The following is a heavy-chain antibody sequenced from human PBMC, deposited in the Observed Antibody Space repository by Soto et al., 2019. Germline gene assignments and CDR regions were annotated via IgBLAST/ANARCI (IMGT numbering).Heavy chain of an antibody. V-gene: IGHV3-30-3*01. CDR2: ISYDGSNK. J-gene: IGHJ6*02. D-gene: IGHD3-9*01. CDR1: GFTFSSYA. Sequence: GGSLRLSCAASGFTFSSYAMHWVRQAPGKGLEWVAVISYDGSNKYYPDSVKGRFTISRDNSKNTLYLQMNSLRAEDTAVYYSARDPAGQGMGVVLRYFGWSPNGMDVWGQGTTVTVSS. CDR3: ARDPAGQGMGVVLRYFGWSPNGMDV.